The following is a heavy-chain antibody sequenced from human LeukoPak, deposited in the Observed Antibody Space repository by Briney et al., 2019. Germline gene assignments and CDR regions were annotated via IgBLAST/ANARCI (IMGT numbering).Heavy chain of an antibody. J-gene: IGHJ1*01. V-gene: IGHV1-3*01. CDR2: INAGNGNT. CDR1: GYTFTSYA. CDR3: ARLEVASTVPGYFQH. Sequence: ASVKVSCKASGYTFTSYAMHWVRQAPGQRLEWMGWINAGNGNTKYSQKFQGRVTITRDTSASTAYMELSSLRSDDAAVYYCARLEVASTVPGYFQHWGQGTLVTVSS. D-gene: IGHD3-10*01.